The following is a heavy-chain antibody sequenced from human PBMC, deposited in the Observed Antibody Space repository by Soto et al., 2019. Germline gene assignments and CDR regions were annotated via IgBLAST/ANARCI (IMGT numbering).Heavy chain of an antibody. V-gene: IGHV4-38-2*02. J-gene: IGHJ4*02. CDR3: ARDLATDGVDY. Sequence: KTSETLSLTCAVSGYSITSGYYLGWIRQPPGKGLEWIGNIYHDGNTYCSPSLKSRVAISVDTSKNQFSLKLTSVTAADTAVYYCARDLATDGVDYWGQGTLVTVSS. D-gene: IGHD2-21*02. CDR2: IYHDGNT. CDR1: GYSITSGYY.